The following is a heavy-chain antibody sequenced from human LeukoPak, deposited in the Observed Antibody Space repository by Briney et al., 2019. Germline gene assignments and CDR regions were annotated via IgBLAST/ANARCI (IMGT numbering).Heavy chain of an antibody. CDR2: INPNSGGT. CDR1: GYTFTGYY. V-gene: IGHV1-2*02. CDR3: ARLWNTGYIIYFDS. Sequence: ASVTVSCKASGYTFTGYYMHWVRQAPGQGLEWIGWINPNSGGTNFAQKFRGRVTMTSDTSISTAFMELSRLTSDDTAVYYCARLWNTGYIIYFDSWGQGALVTVSS. D-gene: IGHD5-12*01. J-gene: IGHJ4*02.